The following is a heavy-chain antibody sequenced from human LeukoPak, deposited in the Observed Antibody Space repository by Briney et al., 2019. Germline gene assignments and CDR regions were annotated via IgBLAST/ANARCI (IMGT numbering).Heavy chain of an antibody. Sequence: SETLSLTCAVYGGSFSGYYWSWIRQPPGKGLEWIGEINHSGSTNYNPSLKSRVTISVDTSKNQFSLRLSSVTAADTAVYYCARAGSGSFYFEYWGQGTLVTVSS. CDR2: INHSGST. V-gene: IGHV4-34*01. J-gene: IGHJ4*02. CDR3: ARAGSGSFYFEY. D-gene: IGHD1-26*01. CDR1: GGSFSGYY.